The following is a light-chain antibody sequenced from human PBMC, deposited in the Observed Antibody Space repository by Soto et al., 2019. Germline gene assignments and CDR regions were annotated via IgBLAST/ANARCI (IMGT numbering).Light chain of an antibody. CDR1: NSYVGLYDF. V-gene: IGLV2-14*01. J-gene: IGLJ1*01. Sequence: QSALTQHASVAGSPGHSLPISCTVANSYVGLYDFVSWYQHHPGKAPKLLIFEVSYRPSGVSSRFSGSKSGNTASLTISGLQAEDEADYYCNSYTRFSTYVFGTGTKVTVI. CDR2: EVS. CDR3: NSYTRFSTYV.